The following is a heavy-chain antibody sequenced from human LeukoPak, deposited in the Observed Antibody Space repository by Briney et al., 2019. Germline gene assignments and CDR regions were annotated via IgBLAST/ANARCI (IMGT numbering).Heavy chain of an antibody. D-gene: IGHD3-22*01. Sequence: ASVKVSCKASGYTFTNYGVSWVRQAPGQGLEWMGRIIPIFGTANYAQKFQGRVTITTDESTSTAYMELSSLRSEDTAVYYCARLSSGYYSSHCDYWGQGTLVTVSS. J-gene: IGHJ4*02. V-gene: IGHV1-69*05. CDR3: ARLSSGYYSSHCDY. CDR1: GYTFTNYG. CDR2: IIPIFGTA.